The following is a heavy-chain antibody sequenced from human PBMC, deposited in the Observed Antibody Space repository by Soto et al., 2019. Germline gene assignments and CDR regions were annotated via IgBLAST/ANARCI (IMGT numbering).Heavy chain of an antibody. CDR2: ISGYNGNT. Sequence: QVQLVQSRGEVKKPGASVKVSCKTSGYSFTTYGISWVRQAPGQGLEWMGWISGYNGNTNYAQNLQGRVTMTTDTPTSTASMELRRLRSDDTAVYYCAREGPAPYYYYGMDVWGQGSTVTVSS. V-gene: IGHV1-18*01. J-gene: IGHJ6*02. CDR1: GYSFTTYG. CDR3: AREGPAPYYYYGMDV.